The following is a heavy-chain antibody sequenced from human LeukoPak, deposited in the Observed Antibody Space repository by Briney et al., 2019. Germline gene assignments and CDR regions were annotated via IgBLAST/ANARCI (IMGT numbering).Heavy chain of an antibody. D-gene: IGHD4-23*01. CDR3: ARDYSDYGGNLLDY. V-gene: IGHV3-21*01. Sequence: GGSLRLSCAASGFTFSSYSMNWVRQAPGKGLGWVSSISSSSSYIYYADSVKGRFTISRDNAKNSLYLQMNSLRAEDTAVYYCARDYSDYGGNLLDYWGQGTLVTVSS. CDR1: GFTFSSYS. CDR2: ISSSSSYI. J-gene: IGHJ4*02.